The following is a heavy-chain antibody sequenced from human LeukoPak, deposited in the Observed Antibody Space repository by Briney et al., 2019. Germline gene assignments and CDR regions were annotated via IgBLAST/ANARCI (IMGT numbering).Heavy chain of an antibody. CDR3: ARVDYYDSSGVVPSDY. V-gene: IGHV1-18*01. Sequence: GASVKFSCKASGYTFTSYGISWVRQAPGQGLEWMGWISAYNGNTNYAQKLQGRVTMTTDTSTSTAYMELRSLRSDDTAVYYCARVDYYDSSGVVPSDYWGQGTLVTVSS. CDR2: ISAYNGNT. CDR1: GYTFTSYG. J-gene: IGHJ4*02. D-gene: IGHD3-22*01.